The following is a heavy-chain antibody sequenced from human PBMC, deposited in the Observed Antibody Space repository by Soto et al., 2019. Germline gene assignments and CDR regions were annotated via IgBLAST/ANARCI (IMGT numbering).Heavy chain of an antibody. Sequence: QVQLQESGPGLVKASETLSLTCAVSGYSISSGYYWGWLRQPPGKGLEWIGSIYHGVSTYYNPSLYSRVTLSIDMTNNHVFLILNSVTAADTAVYYCARVGPWVPYYYDSSPYTFENWFDPWGQGTLVTVSS. V-gene: IGHV4-38-2*01. CDR2: IYHGVST. CDR1: GYSISSGYY. CDR3: ARVGPWVPYYYDSSPYTFENWFDP. J-gene: IGHJ5*02. D-gene: IGHD3-22*01.